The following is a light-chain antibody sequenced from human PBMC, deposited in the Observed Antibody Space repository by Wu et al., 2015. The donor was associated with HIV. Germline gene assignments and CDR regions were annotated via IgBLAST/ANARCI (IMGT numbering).Light chain of an antibody. CDR1: QSVSSN. J-gene: IGKJ2*01. V-gene: IGKV3-15*01. CDR3: QQYHNRPYT. CDR2: GAS. Sequence: EIVMTQSPATLSVSPGERATLSCRASQSVSSNLAWYQQKPGQAPRLLIYGASTRATGVPARFSGSGSGTDFTLTISGIQSEDFGVYYCQQYHNRPYTFGQGTKLEIK.